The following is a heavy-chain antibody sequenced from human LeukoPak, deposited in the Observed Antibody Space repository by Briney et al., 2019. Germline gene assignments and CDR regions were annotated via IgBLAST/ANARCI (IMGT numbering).Heavy chain of an antibody. V-gene: IGHV3-64D*06. CDR2: ISSNGGST. J-gene: IGHJ4*02. D-gene: IGHD3-10*01. CDR1: GFTVSSNY. CDR3: VKDSSSGSYFDY. Sequence: PGGSLRLSCAASGFTVSSNYMSWVRQAPGKGLEYVSAISSNGGSTYYADSAKGRFTISRENSRNTLHLQMSSLRVEDTAVYYCVKDSSSGSYFDYWGQGTLVTVSS.